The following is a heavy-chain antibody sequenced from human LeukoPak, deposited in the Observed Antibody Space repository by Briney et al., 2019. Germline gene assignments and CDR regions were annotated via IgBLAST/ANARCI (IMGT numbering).Heavy chain of an antibody. V-gene: IGHV1-2*04. J-gene: IGHJ6*02. CDR3: ARVSSSSWYDGMDV. CDR1: GYTFTGYY. Sequence: ASVKVSCKASGYTFTGYYMHWVRQAPGQGLEWMGWINPNSGGTNYAQKFQGWVTMTRDTSISTAYMELSRLRSEDTAVYYCARVSSSSWYDGMDVWGQGTTVTVSS. CDR2: INPNSGGT. D-gene: IGHD6-13*01.